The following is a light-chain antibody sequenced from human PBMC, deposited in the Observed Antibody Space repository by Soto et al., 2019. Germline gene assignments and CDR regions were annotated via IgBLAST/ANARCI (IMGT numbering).Light chain of an antibody. V-gene: IGKV3-11*01. CDR1: QSVSSY. Sequence: EIVLTQSPATLSLSPGERATLSCRASQSVSSYLAWYQQKPGQAPRLLIYDASNRATGIPARFSGSGSGTDFPLTSSSLEPEDFAVYYCQQRSNWPHFGPGTKVDIK. CDR3: QQRSNWPH. J-gene: IGKJ3*01. CDR2: DAS.